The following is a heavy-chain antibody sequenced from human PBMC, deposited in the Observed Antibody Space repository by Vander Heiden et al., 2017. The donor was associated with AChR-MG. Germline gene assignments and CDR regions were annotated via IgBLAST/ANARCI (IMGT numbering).Heavy chain of an antibody. V-gene: IGHV1-69*06. CDR1: GSPFSSYA. CDR2: SSPIFGTA. J-gene: IGHJ4*02. Sequence: QVQLVQSGAEAKKPGSSVNVSCKASGSPFSSYAISWVRQAPGQGLEWMGSSSPIFGTADYAQKFQGRVTVTADKSTSTAYMELSSLRSEDTAVDYCARQYDFWSGSSFDYWGQGTLVTVSS. CDR3: ARQYDFWSGSSFDY. D-gene: IGHD3-3*01.